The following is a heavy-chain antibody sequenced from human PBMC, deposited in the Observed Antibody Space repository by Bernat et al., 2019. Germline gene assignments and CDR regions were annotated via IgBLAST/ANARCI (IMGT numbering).Heavy chain of an antibody. CDR2: ISGSGGST. Sequence: EVQLLESGGGLVQPGGSLRLSCAASGFTFSSYATSWVRQAPGKGLECVSAISGSGGSTYYADSVKGRFTISRDNSKNTLYLQMNSLRAEDTAVYYCAKESLSIAAAGNRWFDPWGQGTLVTVSS. CDR1: GFTFSSYA. J-gene: IGHJ5*02. V-gene: IGHV3-23*01. D-gene: IGHD6-13*01. CDR3: AKESLSIAAAGNRWFDP.